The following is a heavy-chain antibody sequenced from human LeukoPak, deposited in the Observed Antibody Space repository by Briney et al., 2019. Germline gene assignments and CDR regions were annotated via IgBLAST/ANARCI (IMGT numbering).Heavy chain of an antibody. V-gene: IGHV1-18*04. CDR3: ARDCSGGSCYFKSESFDY. J-gene: IGHJ4*02. D-gene: IGHD2-15*01. CDR1: GYTFTSYG. Sequence: ASVKVSCEASGYTFTSYGISWVRQAPGQGLEWMGWISAYNGNTNYAQKLQGRVTMTTDTSTSTAYMELRSLRSDDTAVYYCARDCSGGSCYFKSESFDYWGQGTLVTVSS. CDR2: ISAYNGNT.